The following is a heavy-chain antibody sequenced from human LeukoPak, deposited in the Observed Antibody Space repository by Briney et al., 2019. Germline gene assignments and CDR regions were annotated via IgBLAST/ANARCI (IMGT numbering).Heavy chain of an antibody. Sequence: GALRLSCSASGFTFSSFAMHWVRQAPGKGLEYVAAYLCHWERTLYADSVKGRFTICRHNSKSTLYLQMSSLRAEDTAVYLCVKDLRSDFMGVLSRYLSYWGQGTLVTVSS. V-gene: IGHV3-64D*09. D-gene: IGHD2/OR15-2a*01. J-gene: IGHJ4*02. CDR1: GFTFSSFA. CDR3: VKDLRSDFMGVLSRYLSY. CDR2: YLCHWERT.